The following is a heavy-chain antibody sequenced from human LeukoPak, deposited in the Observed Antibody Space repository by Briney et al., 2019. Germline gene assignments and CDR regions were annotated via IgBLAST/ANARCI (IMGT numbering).Heavy chain of an antibody. CDR2: IKPDGSDK. J-gene: IGHJ4*02. V-gene: IGHV3-7*03. CDR1: GITFSNYW. CDR3: AGGGYTYGYDY. D-gene: IGHD5-18*01. Sequence: GGSLRLSCAASGITFSNYWMTWVRQAPGKGLGWVANIKPDGSDKYYVDSVKGRFTISRDNSKNSLYLEMNSLRAEDTALYYCAGGGYTYGYDYWGQGTLVTVSS.